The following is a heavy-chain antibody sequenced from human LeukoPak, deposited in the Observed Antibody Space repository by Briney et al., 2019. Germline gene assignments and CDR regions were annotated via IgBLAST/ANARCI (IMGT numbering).Heavy chain of an antibody. D-gene: IGHD1-26*01. J-gene: IGHJ3*02. CDR2: IWYDGSNK. CDR1: GFTFDDYA. Sequence: GGSLRLSCAASGFTFDDYAMHWVRQAPGKGLEWVAVIWYDGSNKYYADSVKGRFTISRDNSKNTLDLQMNSLRAEDTAVYYCARAGSGSHPKELGAFDIWGQGTMVTVSS. CDR3: ARAGSGSHPKELGAFDI. V-gene: IGHV3-33*08.